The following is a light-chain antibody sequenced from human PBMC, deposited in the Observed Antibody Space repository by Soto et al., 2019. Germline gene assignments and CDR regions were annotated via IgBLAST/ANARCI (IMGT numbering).Light chain of an antibody. CDR2: LGS. Sequence: DIVMTQSPLSLPVTPGAPASISCRSSQSLLHSNGYNYLDWYLQKPGQSPQLLIYLGSNRASGVPDRVSGSGSGTDFALKISRVEAEDVGVYYCMQALQTPRTFGQGAKVEI. J-gene: IGKJ1*01. CDR3: MQALQTPRT. CDR1: QSLLHSNGYNY. V-gene: IGKV2-28*01.